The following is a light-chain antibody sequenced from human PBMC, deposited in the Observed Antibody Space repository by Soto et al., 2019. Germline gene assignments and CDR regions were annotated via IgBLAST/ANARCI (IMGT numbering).Light chain of an antibody. V-gene: IGLV2-14*01. Sequence: QSALTQPASVSASPGQSITLSCTGTSSDVGNYDFVSWYQQHPGKAPKLIIYEVTNRPSGVSSRFSGSKSGNTASLTISGLRSEDEAAYYCSSYTTSTTLFYVFGTGTKVTVL. CDR2: EVT. CDR3: SSYTTSTTLFYV. J-gene: IGLJ1*01. CDR1: SSDVGNYDF.